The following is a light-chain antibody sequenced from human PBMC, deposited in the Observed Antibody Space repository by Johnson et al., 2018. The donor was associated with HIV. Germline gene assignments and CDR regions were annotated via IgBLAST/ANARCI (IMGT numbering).Light chain of an antibody. V-gene: IGLV1-51*01. CDR1: SSNIGNNY. Sequence: SVLTQPPSVSAAPGQKVTISCSGSSSNIGNNYVSWYRHFPGTAPKLLIYDNTKRPPGIHDRFSGSNSGTSANLGITSIHTVDTADYYCGTWDSSLSAGGGFGTGTKVTVL. CDR3: GTWDSSLSAGGG. CDR2: DNT. J-gene: IGLJ1*01.